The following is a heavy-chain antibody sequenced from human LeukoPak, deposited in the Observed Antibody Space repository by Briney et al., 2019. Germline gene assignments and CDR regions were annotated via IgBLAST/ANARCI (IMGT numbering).Heavy chain of an antibody. CDR3: ARVKYYYDSSGYPPELHYFDY. J-gene: IGHJ4*02. CDR1: GYTFTGYY. Sequence: LGASVKVSCKASGYTFTGYYMHWVRQAPGQGLEWMGWINPNTGGTNDAQRFQGRVTMTRDTSISTAYMELSRLRSDDTAVYYCARVKYYYDSSGYPPELHYFDYWGQGTLVTVSS. D-gene: IGHD3-22*01. CDR2: INPNTGGT. V-gene: IGHV1-2*03.